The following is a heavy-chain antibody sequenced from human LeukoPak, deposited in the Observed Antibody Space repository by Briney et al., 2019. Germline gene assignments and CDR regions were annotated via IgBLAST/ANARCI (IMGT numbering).Heavy chain of an antibody. CDR1: GYTFTSYG. V-gene: IGHV1-18*01. CDR3: ARVQSDTAMVTGYFDY. Sequence: ASVKVSCKASGYTFTSYGISWVRQAPGQGLEWMGWISAYNGNTNYAQKLQGRVTMTTDTSTSTAYMELRSLRSDDTAVYYCARVQSDTAMVTGYFDYWGQGTLVTVSS. D-gene: IGHD5-18*01. CDR2: ISAYNGNT. J-gene: IGHJ4*02.